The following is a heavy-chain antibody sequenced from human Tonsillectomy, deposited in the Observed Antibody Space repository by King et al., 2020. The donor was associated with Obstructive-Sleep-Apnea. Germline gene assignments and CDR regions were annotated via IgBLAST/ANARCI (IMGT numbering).Heavy chain of an antibody. V-gene: IGHV5-10-1*03. CDR2: IDPSDSYT. CDR3: ARQKQLVEKDYYYYYGMDV. D-gene: IGHD6-13*01. J-gene: IGHJ6*02. Sequence: VQLVESGAEVKKPGESLRISCKGSGYSFTSYWISWVRQMPGKGLEWMGRIDPSDSYTNYSPSFQGHVTISADKSISTAYLQWSSLKASDTAMYDCARQKQLVEKDYYYYYGMDVWGQGTTVTVSS. CDR1: GYSFTSYW.